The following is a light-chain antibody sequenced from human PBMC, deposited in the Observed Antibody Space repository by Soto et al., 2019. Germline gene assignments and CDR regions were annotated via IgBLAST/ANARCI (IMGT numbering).Light chain of an antibody. CDR2: DVS. V-gene: IGLV2-14*01. CDR3: ISYTSSSTWV. J-gene: IGLJ3*02. Sequence: QSALTQPASVSGSPGQSITISCTGTSSDVGGYNYVSWYQQHPGKVPKLMIYDVSDRPSGVSNRFSGSKSGNTASLTISGFQAEDEADYYCISYTSSSTWVFGGGTKLTVL. CDR1: SSDVGGYNY.